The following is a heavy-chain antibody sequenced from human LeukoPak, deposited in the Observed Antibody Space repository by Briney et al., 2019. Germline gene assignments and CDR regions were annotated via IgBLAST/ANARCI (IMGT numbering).Heavy chain of an antibody. CDR1: GFTFDNYA. Sequence: GGSLRLSCAASGFTFDNYAIHWVRQVPGRSLEWVSLISADGRSTYYADSVKGRFTISRDNSKSSLYLQMRSLTTEDTAVYYCAKDSGWQLLRAEYFQHWGPGTLVTVSS. D-gene: IGHD2-15*01. V-gene: IGHV3-43*02. CDR2: ISADGRST. CDR3: AKDSGWQLLRAEYFQH. J-gene: IGHJ1*01.